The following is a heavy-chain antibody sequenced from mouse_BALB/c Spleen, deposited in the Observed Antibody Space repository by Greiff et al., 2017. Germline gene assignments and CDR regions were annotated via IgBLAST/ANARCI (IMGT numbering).Heavy chain of an antibody. CDR2: ISSGSSTI. J-gene: IGHJ3*01. CDR3: ARGYDWFAY. Sequence: EVQLVESGGDLVKPGGSLKLSCAASGFTFSSFGMHWVRQAPEKGLEWVAYISSGSSTIYYADTVKGRFTISRDNPKNTLFLQMTSLRSEDTAMYYCARGYDWFAYWGQGTLVTVSA. D-gene: IGHD2-2*01. V-gene: IGHV5-17*02. CDR1: GFTFSSFG.